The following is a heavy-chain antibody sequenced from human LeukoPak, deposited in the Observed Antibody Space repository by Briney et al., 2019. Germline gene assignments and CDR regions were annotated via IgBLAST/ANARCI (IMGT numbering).Heavy chain of an antibody. J-gene: IGHJ5*02. CDR3: ARDWGYDSSGYYTYNWFDP. CDR1: GGSISRYY. D-gene: IGHD3-22*01. V-gene: IGHV4-59*01. CDR2: IYYIGRT. Sequence: SETLSLTCTLSGGSISRYYWSWIRQPPGKGLEWVGYIYYIGRTNYNPSLKSRVTISVDTSKNQFSLNLSAVTAADTPGYYCARDWGYDSSGYYTYNWFDPWGQGTLVTVS.